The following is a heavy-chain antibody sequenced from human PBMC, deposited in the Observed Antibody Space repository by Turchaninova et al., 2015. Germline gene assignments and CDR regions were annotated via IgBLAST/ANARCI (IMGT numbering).Heavy chain of an antibody. V-gene: IGHV4-39*01. Sequence: QLQLQESGPGLEKPSETLSLTFTVSGVSISISNYYWVSIRQPPGKGLEWIGSIFYSCSTYYNPSLESQLTISVDTSKNQFSLKLSSVTAADTAVYYCAGAFEYWGQGTLVTVSS. CDR1: GVSISISNYY. J-gene: IGHJ4*02. CDR2: IFYSCST. CDR3: AGAFEY.